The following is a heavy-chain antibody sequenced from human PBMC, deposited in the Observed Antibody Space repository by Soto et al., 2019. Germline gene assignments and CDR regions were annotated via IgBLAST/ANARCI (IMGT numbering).Heavy chain of an antibody. CDR1: GFTFSSYA. CDR3: AKRIGVHGDYGDFDY. Sequence: EVQLLESGGGLVQPGGSLRLSCAASGFTFSSYAMSWVRQAPGKGLEWVSAISGSGGSTYYADPVKGRFTISRDNSKNTLYLQMNSLRAEDTAVYYCAKRIGVHGDYGDFDYWGQGTLVTVSS. CDR2: ISGSGGST. V-gene: IGHV3-23*01. D-gene: IGHD4-17*01. J-gene: IGHJ4*02.